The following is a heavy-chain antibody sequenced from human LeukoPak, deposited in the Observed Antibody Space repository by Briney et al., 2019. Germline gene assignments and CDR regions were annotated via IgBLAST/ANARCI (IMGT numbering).Heavy chain of an antibody. Sequence: GGSLRLSCAASGFTFDDYAMHWVRQAPGKGLEWVSGISWNSGSIGYADSVKGRFTISRDNAKNSLYLQMNSLRAEDMALYYCARAVEMASFWSFDYWGQGTLVTVSS. CDR1: GFTFDDYA. D-gene: IGHD5-24*01. CDR3: ARAVEMASFWSFDY. J-gene: IGHJ4*02. CDR2: ISWNSGSI. V-gene: IGHV3-9*03.